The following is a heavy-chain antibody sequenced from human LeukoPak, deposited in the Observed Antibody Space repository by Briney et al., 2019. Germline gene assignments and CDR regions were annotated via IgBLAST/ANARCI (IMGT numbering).Heavy chain of an antibody. V-gene: IGHV4-59*12. J-gene: IGHJ2*01. Sequence: SETLSLTRTVSGGSISSYYWSWIRQPPGKGLEWIGYIYYSGSTNYNPSLKSRVTISVDTSKNQFSLKLDSVTAADTAVYYCARASSSWYQDWYFDLWGRGTLVTVSS. CDR3: ARASSSWYQDWYFDL. D-gene: IGHD6-13*01. CDR1: GGSISSYY. CDR2: IYYSGST.